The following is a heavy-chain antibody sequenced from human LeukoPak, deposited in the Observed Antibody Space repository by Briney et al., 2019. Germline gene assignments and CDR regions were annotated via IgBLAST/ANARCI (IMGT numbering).Heavy chain of an antibody. CDR2: ISSSGSTI. D-gene: IGHD1-26*01. CDR1: GFTFSSYE. J-gene: IGHJ4*02. Sequence: PGGSLRLSCAASGFTFSSYEMNWVRQAPGKGLEWVSYISSSGSTIYYADSVKGRFTISRDNAKNSLYLQMNSLRAEDTAVYYCAGDTHWEPGDCWGQGTLVTVSS. CDR3: AGDTHWEPGDC. V-gene: IGHV3-48*03.